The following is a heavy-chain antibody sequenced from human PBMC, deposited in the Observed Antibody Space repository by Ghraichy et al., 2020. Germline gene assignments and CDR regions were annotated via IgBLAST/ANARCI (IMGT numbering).Heavy chain of an antibody. J-gene: IGHJ4*01. CDR2: INHSGST. V-gene: IGHV4-34*01. D-gene: IGHD3-3*01. CDR3: GRVAFHYDFWSGQMVYFDY. Sequence: IGEINHSGSTNYNPSLKSQVTISVDTSQNQFSLKLSSVTSADTAVYYRGRVAFHYDFWSGQMVYFDYWG.